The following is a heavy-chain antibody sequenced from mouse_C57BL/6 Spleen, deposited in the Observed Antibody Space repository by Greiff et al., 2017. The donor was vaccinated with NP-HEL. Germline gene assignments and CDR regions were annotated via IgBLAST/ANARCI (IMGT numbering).Heavy chain of an antibody. Sequence: VQLQQSGAELVKPGASVKMSCKASGYTFTTYPIEWMKQNHGKSLEWIGNFHPYNDDTKYNEKFKGKATLTVEKSSSSVYLELSRLTSDDSAVYYCARGPPITTVVATDWYFDVWGTGTTVTVSS. V-gene: IGHV1-47*01. CDR1: GYTFTTYP. CDR3: ARGPPITTVVATDWYFDV. J-gene: IGHJ1*03. CDR2: FHPYNDDT. D-gene: IGHD1-1*01.